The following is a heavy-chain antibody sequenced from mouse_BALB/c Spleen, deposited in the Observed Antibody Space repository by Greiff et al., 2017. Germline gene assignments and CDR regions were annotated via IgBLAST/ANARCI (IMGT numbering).Heavy chain of an antibody. D-gene: IGHD2-4*01. Sequence: EVKLMESGGGLVKPGGSLKLSCAASGFTFSSYAMSWVRQTPEKRLEWVASISSGGSTYYPDSVKGRFTISRDNAKNTLYLQMSSLKSEDTAMYYCARDYDAWFAYWGQGTLVTVSA. CDR1: GFTFSSYA. CDR3: ARDYDAWFAY. J-gene: IGHJ3*01. CDR2: ISSGGST. V-gene: IGHV5-6-5*01.